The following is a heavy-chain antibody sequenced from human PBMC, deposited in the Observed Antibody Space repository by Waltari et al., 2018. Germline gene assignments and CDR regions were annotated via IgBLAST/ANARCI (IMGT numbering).Heavy chain of an antibody. CDR3: ARDDHGYLGY. Sequence: QVQLQESGPGLVKPSQTLSLTCTVSGGSISSGSYYWSWIRPPAGKGLEWIGYTYTSGCTNYNTSLKRRVTISVDTSKNQFSLKLSSVTAADTAVYYCARDDHGYLGYWGQGTLVTVSS. CDR2: TYTSGCT. CDR1: GGSISSGSYY. J-gene: IGHJ4*02. D-gene: IGHD5-12*01. V-gene: IGHV4-61*09.